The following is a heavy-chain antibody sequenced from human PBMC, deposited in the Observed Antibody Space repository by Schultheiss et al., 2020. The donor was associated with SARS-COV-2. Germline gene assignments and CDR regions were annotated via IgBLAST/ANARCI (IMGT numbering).Heavy chain of an antibody. Sequence: GGSLRLSCAASGFTVSSNYMSWVRQAPGKGLELVANIKQDGSEKYYVDSVKGRFTISRDNSKNTLYLQMNSLKTEDTAVYYCTTDILYDYIWGSYRYTDYWGQGTLVTVSS. CDR3: TTDILYDYIWGSYRYTDY. CDR1: GFTVSSNY. CDR2: IKQDGSEK. V-gene: IGHV3-7*03. D-gene: IGHD3-16*02. J-gene: IGHJ4*02.